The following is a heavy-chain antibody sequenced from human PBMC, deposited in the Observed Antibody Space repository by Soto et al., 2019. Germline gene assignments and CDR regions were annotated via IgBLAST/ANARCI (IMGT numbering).Heavy chain of an antibody. Sequence: SVKVSCKTSGDTSSSYTINWVRQAPGQGLEWMGGIIALVGAVSYAQRYQGRVTITVDDSTNTAYLEVRSLRSEDTAVYYCATGGQSGGYIENWGQGTLVTVSS. CDR1: GDTSSSYT. V-gene: IGHV1-69*13. CDR2: IIALVGAV. D-gene: IGHD2-15*01. J-gene: IGHJ4*02. CDR3: ATGGQSGGYIEN.